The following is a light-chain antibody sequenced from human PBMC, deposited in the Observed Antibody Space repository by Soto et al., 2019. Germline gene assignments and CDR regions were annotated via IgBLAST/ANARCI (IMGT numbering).Light chain of an antibody. J-gene: IGKJ1*01. CDR2: RAS. CDR1: QSISSY. Sequence: IQMTQSPSSLSASLVDRVTINFRASQSISSYLNWYQQKPGKAPKVLIYRASKLESGVPSRFSGSGSGTEFTLTISSLQPEDFAVYYCQQYDNWPWTFGQGTKVDIK. CDR3: QQYDNWPWT. V-gene: IGKV1-5*03.